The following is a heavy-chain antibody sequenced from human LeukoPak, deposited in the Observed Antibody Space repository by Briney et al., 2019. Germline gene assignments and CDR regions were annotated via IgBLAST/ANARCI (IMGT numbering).Heavy chain of an antibody. Sequence: SETLSLTCTVCGGSISSYYWSWIRQPPGKGLEWIGYIYYSGSTNYNPSLKSRVTISVDTSKNQFSLKLSSVTAADTAVYYCARYSCSGGSCYHPGFDYWGQGTLVTVSS. D-gene: IGHD2-15*01. V-gene: IGHV4-59*08. CDR2: IYYSGST. CDR1: GGSISSYY. CDR3: ARYSCSGGSCYHPGFDY. J-gene: IGHJ4*02.